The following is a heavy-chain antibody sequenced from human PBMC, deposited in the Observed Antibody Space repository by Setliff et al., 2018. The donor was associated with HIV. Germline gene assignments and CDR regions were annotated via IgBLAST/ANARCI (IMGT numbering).Heavy chain of an antibody. J-gene: IGHJ6*03. CDR3: ATRNTLRYFEWLNYYYYYMDV. D-gene: IGHD3-9*01. Sequence: SETLSLTCTVSGGSISSSNYYWGWIRQPPGKGLDWIGSIYYSGNAYYNPSLKSRVTISVDTSENQFSLKLSSVTAADTAVYYCATRNTLRYFEWLNYYYYYMDVWGKGTTVTVSS. V-gene: IGHV4-39*01. CDR2: IYYSGNA. CDR1: GGSISSSNYY.